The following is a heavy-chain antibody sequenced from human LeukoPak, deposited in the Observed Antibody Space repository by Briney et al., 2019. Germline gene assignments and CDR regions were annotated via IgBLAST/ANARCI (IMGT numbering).Heavy chain of an antibody. CDR2: ISWNSGSI. CDR3: AKDRDYSSSPRGWFDP. J-gene: IGHJ5*02. V-gene: IGHV3-9*01. CDR1: GFTFDDYA. Sequence: PGGSLRLSCAASGFTFDDYAMHWVRQAPGKGLEWVSGISWNSGSIGYADSVKGRFTISRDNAKNSLYLQMNSLRAEDTALYYCAKDRDYSSSPRGWFDPWGQGTLVTVSS. D-gene: IGHD6-13*01.